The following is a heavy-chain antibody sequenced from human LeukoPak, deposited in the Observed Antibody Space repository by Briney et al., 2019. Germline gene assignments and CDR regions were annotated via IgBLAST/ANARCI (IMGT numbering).Heavy chain of an antibody. V-gene: IGHV4-39*01. D-gene: IGHD3-3*01. CDR1: GGSISSGSSY. Sequence: PSETLSLTCTVSGGSISSGSSYWGWVRQPPGKGLEWIGTIYHSGSTFYNPSLKSRVTISVDTSKNHFSLKLSSVTAADTAFYYCARHLWGGYYTPFEYWGQGNLVTVSS. CDR3: ARHLWGGYYTPFEY. J-gene: IGHJ4*02. CDR2: IYHSGST.